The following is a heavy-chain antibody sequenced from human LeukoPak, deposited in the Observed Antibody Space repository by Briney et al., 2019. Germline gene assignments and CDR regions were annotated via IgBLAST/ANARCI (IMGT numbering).Heavy chain of an antibody. V-gene: IGHV3-74*01. CDR2: INEDASII. J-gene: IGHJ4*02. CDR1: GFTFSGYW. CDR3: ARVSSKLGGLDY. Sequence: GGSLRLSCAASGFTFSGYWMHWVRQAPGKGLEWVSRINEDASIITYADSVKGRFTISRDNAKNSLYLQMNSLRAEDTAVYSCARVSSKLGGLDYWGQGTLVTVSS. D-gene: IGHD3-16*01.